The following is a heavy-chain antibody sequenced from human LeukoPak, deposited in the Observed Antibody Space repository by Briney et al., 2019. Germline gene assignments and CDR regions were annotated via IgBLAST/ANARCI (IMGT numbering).Heavy chain of an antibody. J-gene: IGHJ4*02. CDR1: GFPFRSYV. Sequence: GGSLRLSCAASGFPFRSYVMSWVRQAPGKGLQWVSTISGSGGRTYYADSVKGRFIVSRDSSKNTLYLQINSLRAEDTAVYYFAKERTTTFLGPFDYWGQGPLVTVSS. V-gene: IGHV3-23*01. CDR2: ISGSGGRT. D-gene: IGHD1/OR15-1a*01. CDR3: AKERTTTFLGPFDY.